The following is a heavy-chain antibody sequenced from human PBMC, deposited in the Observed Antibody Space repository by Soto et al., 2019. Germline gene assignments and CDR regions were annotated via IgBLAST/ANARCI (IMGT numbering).Heavy chain of an antibody. D-gene: IGHD3-3*01. CDR3: ATRVKCDFDV. V-gene: IGHV1-46*03. J-gene: IGHJ6*01. CDR1: GDTFSRHY. Sequence: QVQLMQPGAEVMKPGASMTVSCKASGDTFSRHYVHWVRQAPGQGLELMGRINPGNGDTTYSQEFQGRVTMTMYTSTTAVYTDLSSLRSDDTAVYYGATRVKCDFDVWGQGTPVVVS. CDR2: INPGNGDT.